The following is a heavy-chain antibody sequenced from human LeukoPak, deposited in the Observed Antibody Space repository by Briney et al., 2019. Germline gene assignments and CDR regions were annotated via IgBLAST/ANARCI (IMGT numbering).Heavy chain of an antibody. Sequence: GGSLRLSCAASGFTLSSYAMHWVRQAPGKGLEWVAVISYDGSNKYYADSVKGRFTISRDNSKNTLYLQMNSLRAEDTAVYYCARDLTMLQYFDWLSPFDPWGQGTLVTVSS. V-gene: IGHV3-30*04. J-gene: IGHJ5*02. CDR3: ARDLTMLQYFDWLSPFDP. D-gene: IGHD3-9*01. CDR1: GFTLSSYA. CDR2: ISYDGSNK.